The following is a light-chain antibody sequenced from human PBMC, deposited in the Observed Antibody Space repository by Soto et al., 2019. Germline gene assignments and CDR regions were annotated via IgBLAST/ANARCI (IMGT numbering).Light chain of an antibody. CDR2: GAS. J-gene: IGKJ5*01. CDR1: QSVSSTY. CDR3: QQYGSSPSIT. Sequence: EIVLTQFPGTLSLSPGERATLSCRASQSVSSTYLAWYQQKPGQAPRLLIYGASTRATGISDRFSGSGSGTDFTLTISRLGPEDFAVYYCQQYGSSPSITFGQGTRLEIK. V-gene: IGKV3-20*01.